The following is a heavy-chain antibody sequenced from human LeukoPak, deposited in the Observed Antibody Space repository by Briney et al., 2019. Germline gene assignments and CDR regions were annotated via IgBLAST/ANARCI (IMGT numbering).Heavy chain of an antibody. V-gene: IGHV3-23*01. CDR2: ISIGGETT. CDR3: ARTGCSGGSCYSFYYYYGMDV. CDR1: GLPFATYA. Sequence: GGSLRLSCAASGLPFATYAMSWVRRAPGKGLEWVSSISIGGETTFYADSVKGRFTISKDNSKNTLYLQMNSLRAEDTAVYYCARTGCSGGSCYSFYYYYGMDVWGQGTTVTVSS. J-gene: IGHJ6*02. D-gene: IGHD2-15*01.